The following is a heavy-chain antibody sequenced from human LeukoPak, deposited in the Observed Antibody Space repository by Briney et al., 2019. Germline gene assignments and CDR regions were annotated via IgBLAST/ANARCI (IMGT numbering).Heavy chain of an antibody. CDR2: ISYDGSNK. CDR3: ARRPFDY. Sequence: PGGSLRLSCAASGFTFSSYAMSWVRQAPGKGLEWVAVISYDGSNKYYADSVKGRFTISRDNSKNTLYLQMNSLRAEDTAVYYCARRPFDYWGQGTLVTVSS. J-gene: IGHJ4*02. CDR1: GFTFSSYA. V-gene: IGHV3-30-3*01. D-gene: IGHD6-25*01.